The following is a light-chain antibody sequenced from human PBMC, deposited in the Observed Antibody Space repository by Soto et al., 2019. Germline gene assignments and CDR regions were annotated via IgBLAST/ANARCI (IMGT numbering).Light chain of an antibody. Sequence: EVVLTQSPGTLSLSPGERAILSCRASQSVSSRNLAWYQQQHGQAPRLLISGTSTRATGIPDRFSGSGSGTDFTLIINSLEAEDFAVYFCQHYDNTPLTFGGGTKVEI. V-gene: IGKV3-20*01. CDR2: GTS. CDR3: QHYDNTPLT. CDR1: QSVSSRN. J-gene: IGKJ4*01.